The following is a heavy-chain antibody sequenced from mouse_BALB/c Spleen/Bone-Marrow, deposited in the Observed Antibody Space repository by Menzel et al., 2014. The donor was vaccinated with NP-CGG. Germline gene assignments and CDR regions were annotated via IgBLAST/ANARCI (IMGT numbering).Heavy chain of an antibody. CDR1: GYSFTGYY. J-gene: IGHJ1*01. D-gene: IGHD2-4*01. V-gene: IGHV1S34*01. CDR2: IICYNGAT. CDR3: ASGDYRNWYFDV. Sequence: LVKTGASVKISCKASGYSFTGYYTHWVKQSHGKSLEWIGYIICYNGATSYNQKFKGKATFTVDTSSSTAYMQFNSLTSEDTAVYHCASGDYRNWYFDVWGAGTTDTVSS.